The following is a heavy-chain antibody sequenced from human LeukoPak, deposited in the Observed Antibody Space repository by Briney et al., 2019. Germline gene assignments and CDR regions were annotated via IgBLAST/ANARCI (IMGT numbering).Heavy chain of an antibody. CDR1: GLTFDDYA. Sequence: GGSLRLSCAASGLTFDDYAMHWVRQAPGKGLEWVSLISGDGGSTYYADSVKGRFTISRDNSKNSLYLQMNSLRTEDTALYYCAKDFLFTYYYDSSGYFDYWGQGTLVTVSS. CDR3: AKDFLFTYYYDSSGYFDY. V-gene: IGHV3-43*02. CDR2: ISGDGGST. D-gene: IGHD3-22*01. J-gene: IGHJ4*02.